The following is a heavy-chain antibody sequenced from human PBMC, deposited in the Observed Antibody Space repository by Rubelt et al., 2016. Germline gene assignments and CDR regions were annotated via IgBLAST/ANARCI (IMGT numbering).Heavy chain of an antibody. CDR3: ARDPSFWSGYYKGFDY. J-gene: IGHJ4*02. CDR1: GGSISSSNW. CDR2: IYHSGST. V-gene: IGHV4-4*02. Sequence: QVQLQESGPGLVKPSGTLSLTCAVSGGSISSSNWWSWVRQPPGKGLEWIGEIYHSGSTNYNPSLKGRVTISVDKSKNQVSLKLSSVTAADTAVYYCARDPSFWSGYYKGFDYWGQGTLVTVSS. D-gene: IGHD3-3*01.